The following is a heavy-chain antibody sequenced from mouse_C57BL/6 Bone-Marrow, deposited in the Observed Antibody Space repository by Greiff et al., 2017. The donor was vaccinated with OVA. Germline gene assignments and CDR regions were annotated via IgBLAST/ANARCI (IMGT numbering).Heavy chain of an antibody. CDR2: IYPRSGNT. CDR1: GYTFTSYG. Sequence: QVQLQQSGAELARPGASVKLSCKASGYTFTSYGISWVKQRTGQGLEWIGEIYPRSGNTYYNEKFKGKATLTADKSSSTAYMERRSLTSEDSAVYFCARAHSSGYVAYWGQGTLVTVSA. J-gene: IGHJ3*01. D-gene: IGHD3-2*02. V-gene: IGHV1-81*01. CDR3: ARAHSSGYVAY.